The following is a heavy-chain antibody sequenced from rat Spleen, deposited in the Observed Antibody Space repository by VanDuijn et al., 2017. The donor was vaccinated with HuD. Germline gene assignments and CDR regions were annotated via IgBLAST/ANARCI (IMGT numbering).Heavy chain of an antibody. CDR3: TAGGGYWDY. CDR1: GFTFNKYW. Sequence: EVQVVESGGSLVQPGRSLKLSCVASGFTFNKYWMTWIRQAPGKGLEWVASITNIGDNTYYPDSVKGRFTISRDNAKNTLYLQMNSLRSEDTATYYCTAGGGYWDYWGQGVMVTVSS. J-gene: IGHJ2*01. CDR2: ITNIGDNT. V-gene: IGHV5-31*01. D-gene: IGHD1-11*01.